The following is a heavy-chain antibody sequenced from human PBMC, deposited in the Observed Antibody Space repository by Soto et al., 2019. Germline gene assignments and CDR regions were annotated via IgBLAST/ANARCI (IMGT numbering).Heavy chain of an antibody. Sequence: QLHLQESGSGLVKPSQALSLTCTVSGGSISSGVHSWNWIRQLPGKGLEWIGYIYHSGTTYYNPSLQSRVTISVDNSKNEFSLKLSSVTAADTAIYYCVRDRKVRVWLEPWGQGAPVTVS. D-gene: IGHD3-10*01. CDR3: VRDRKVRVWLEP. J-gene: IGHJ5*02. V-gene: IGHV4-30-2*06. CDR2: IYHSGTT. CDR1: GGSISSGVHS.